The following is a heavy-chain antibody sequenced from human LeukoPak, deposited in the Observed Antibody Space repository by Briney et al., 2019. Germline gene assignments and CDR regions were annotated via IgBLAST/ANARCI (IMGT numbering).Heavy chain of an antibody. V-gene: IGHV3-33*01. CDR1: GFTFSSYG. CDR3: ARVGQQLVFDY. D-gene: IGHD6-13*01. Sequence: GGSLRLSCAASGFTFSSYGMHWVRQAPGKGLEWVAVIWYDGSNKYYADSVKGRFTISRDNSKNTLYLQMNSLRAEDTAVYYCARVGQQLVFDYWGQGTLVTVSS. CDR2: IWYDGSNK. J-gene: IGHJ4*02.